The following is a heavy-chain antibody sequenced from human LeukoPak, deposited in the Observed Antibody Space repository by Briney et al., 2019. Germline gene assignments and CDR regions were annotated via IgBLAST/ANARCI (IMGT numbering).Heavy chain of an antibody. CDR2: ISAYNGNT. CDR1: GYTFTSYG. D-gene: IGHD2-2*01. CDR3: ARWSDCSSISCYYYYYGMDV. Sequence: GASVKVSCKASGYTFTSYGISWARQAPGQGLEWMGWISAYNGNTNYAQKLQGRVTMTTDTSTSTAYMELRSLRSDDTAVYYCARWSDCSSISCYYYYYGMDVWGQGTTVTVSS. J-gene: IGHJ6*02. V-gene: IGHV1-18*01.